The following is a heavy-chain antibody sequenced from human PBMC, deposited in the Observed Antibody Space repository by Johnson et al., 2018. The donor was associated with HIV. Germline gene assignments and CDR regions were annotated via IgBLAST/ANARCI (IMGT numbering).Heavy chain of an antibody. CDR1: GFIFSDHY. V-gene: IGHV3-66*02. CDR2: IYSGGTT. CDR3: ARDQYSTSDDDAFDI. J-gene: IGHJ3*02. D-gene: IGHD6-6*01. Sequence: VQLVESGGGLVRPGGSLRLSCAASGFIFSDHYMSWIRQAPGKGLEWVSVIYSGGTTYYADSVKGRFTISRYNSKNTLYLKMNSLRPEDTAVYYWARDQYSTSDDDAFDIWGQGTMVTVSS.